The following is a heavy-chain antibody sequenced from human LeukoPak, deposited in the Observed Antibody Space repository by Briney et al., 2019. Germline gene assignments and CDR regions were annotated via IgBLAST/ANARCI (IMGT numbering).Heavy chain of an antibody. V-gene: IGHV1-2*02. CDR2: INPNSGGT. CDR1: GYTFTGYY. CDR3: ARDNFSTVVTVGNWFDP. Sequence: ASVNVSCKASGYTFTGYYMHWVRQAPGQGLEWMGWINPNSGGTNYAQKFQGRVTMTRDTSISTAYMELSRLRSDDTAVYYCARDNFSTVVTVGNWFDPWGQGTLVTVSS. D-gene: IGHD4-23*01. J-gene: IGHJ5*02.